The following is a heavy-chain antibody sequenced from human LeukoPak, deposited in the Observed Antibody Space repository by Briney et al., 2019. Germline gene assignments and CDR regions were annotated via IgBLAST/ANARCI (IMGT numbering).Heavy chain of an antibody. D-gene: IGHD1-1*01. CDR2: IIPIFGTA. J-gene: IGHJ4*02. CDR3: ARDSTIAGTTPLGY. V-gene: IGHV1-69*06. Sequence: SVKVSCKASGGTFSSYAISWVRQAPGQGLEWMGGIIPIFGTANYAQKFQGRVTITADKSTSTAYMELSSLRSEDTAVYYCARDSTIAGTTPLGYWGQGTLVTVSS. CDR1: GGTFSSYA.